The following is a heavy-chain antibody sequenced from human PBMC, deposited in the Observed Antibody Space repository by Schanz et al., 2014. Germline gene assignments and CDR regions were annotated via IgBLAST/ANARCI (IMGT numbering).Heavy chain of an antibody. Sequence: QVQLQESGPGLVKPSETLSLTCTVSGGSISSYYWSWIRQPPGKGLEWIGYIYYSGSTNYNPSLKSRVPIPGDTAKNRSPLKRSSVTAADTAVYYCARRRAAASTRYFDLWGRGTLVTVSS. D-gene: IGHD6-13*01. J-gene: IGHJ2*01. V-gene: IGHV4-59*08. CDR2: IYYSGST. CDR1: GGSISSYY. CDR3: ARRRAAASTRYFDL.